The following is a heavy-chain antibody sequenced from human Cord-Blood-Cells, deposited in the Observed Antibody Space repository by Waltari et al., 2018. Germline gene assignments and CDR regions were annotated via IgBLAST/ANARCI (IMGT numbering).Heavy chain of an antibody. D-gene: IGHD3-3*01. CDR3: AKVHDFWSVPDAFDI. Sequence: EVQLLESGGGLVQPGGSLRLSCAASGFTFSSYAMSWVLQAPGKGLEWVSAISGRGGSTYYADSVKGRFTISRDNSKNTLYLQMNSLRAEDTAVYYCAKVHDFWSVPDAFDIWGQGTMVTVSS. J-gene: IGHJ3*02. CDR1: GFTFSSYA. V-gene: IGHV3-23*01. CDR2: ISGRGGST.